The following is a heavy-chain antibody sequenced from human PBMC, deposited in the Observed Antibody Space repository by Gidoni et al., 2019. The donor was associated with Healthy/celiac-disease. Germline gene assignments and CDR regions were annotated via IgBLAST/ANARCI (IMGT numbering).Heavy chain of an antibody. CDR3: AKDILGYCTNGVCYTLDY. CDR1: GFTSADSS. J-gene: IGHJ4*02. Sequence: EVQLVESGGGLVQPGRSLRLSCAASGFTSADSSMHWVRQAPGKGLEWVSGISWNSGSIGYADSVKGRFTISRDNAKNSLYLQMNSLRAEDTALYYCAKDILGYCTNGVCYTLDYWGQGTLVTVSS. D-gene: IGHD2-8*01. V-gene: IGHV3-9*02. CDR2: ISWNSGSI.